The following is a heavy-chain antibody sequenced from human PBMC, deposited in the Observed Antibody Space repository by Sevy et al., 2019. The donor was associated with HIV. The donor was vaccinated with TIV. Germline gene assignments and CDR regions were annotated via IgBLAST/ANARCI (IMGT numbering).Heavy chain of an antibody. V-gene: IGHV1-18*04. J-gene: IGHJ4*02. D-gene: IGHD3-10*01. CDR2: IGVYNGNA. CDR3: ARVPTYYYGSATYFDY. CDR1: GYNFASDG. Sequence: ASVKVSCKASGYNFASDGFSWVRQAPGQGLEWMGWIGVYNGNAKYAQVFQDRFTMTTDTSTSTAYMELRSLRSDDTAVYYCARVPTYYYGSATYFDYWGRGTLVTVSS.